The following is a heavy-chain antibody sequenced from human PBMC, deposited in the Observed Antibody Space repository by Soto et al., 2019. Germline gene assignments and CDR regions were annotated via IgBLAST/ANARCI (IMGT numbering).Heavy chain of an antibody. Sequence: GGSLSLSCAASGFTFSSYDMHWVRQATGKGLEWVSAIGTAGDTYYPGSVKGRFTISRENAKNSLYLQMNSLRAEDTAVYYCARGGGVVVTAINYAFDIWGQGTMVTVSS. V-gene: IGHV3-13*01. CDR1: GFTFSSYD. D-gene: IGHD2-21*02. J-gene: IGHJ3*02. CDR2: IGTAGDT. CDR3: ARGGGVVVTAINYAFDI.